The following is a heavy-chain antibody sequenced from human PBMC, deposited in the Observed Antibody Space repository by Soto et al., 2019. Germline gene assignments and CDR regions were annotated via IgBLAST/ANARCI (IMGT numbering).Heavy chain of an antibody. Sequence: QVQLVQSGAEVKKPGASVKVSCKASGYTFSSYYMHWVRQAPGHGLEWMGIINPSGDTTTYPQNFQGRVTMTRDTSTSTHYLELSSLRSEDTAVYYCARGDGYFGSGSTSYFDNWGQGTLVTVSS. D-gene: IGHD3-10*01. CDR3: ARGDGYFGSGSTSYFDN. V-gene: IGHV1-46*01. CDR1: GYTFSSYY. J-gene: IGHJ4*02. CDR2: INPSGDTT.